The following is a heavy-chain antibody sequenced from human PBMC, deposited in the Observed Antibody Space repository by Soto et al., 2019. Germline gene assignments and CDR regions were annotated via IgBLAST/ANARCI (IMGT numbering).Heavy chain of an antibody. V-gene: IGHV1-69*01. Sequence: QVQLVQSGAEVKRPGSSVKVSCRASGGTFSSYGVSWVRQAPGQGLEWMGGIIPLSDTAHYAQNFQGRVTITADGSTNTALMEVTTLRAEDTAVYYCARGPTFDECSSDTGCWTYYFGMDVWGQGTTVTVSS. CDR1: GGTFSSYG. J-gene: IGHJ6*02. CDR2: IIPLSDTA. D-gene: IGHD2-2*01. CDR3: ARGPTFDECSSDTGCWTYYFGMDV.